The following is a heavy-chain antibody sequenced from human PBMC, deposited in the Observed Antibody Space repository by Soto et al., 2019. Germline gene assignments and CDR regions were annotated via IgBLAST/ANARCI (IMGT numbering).Heavy chain of an antibody. J-gene: IGHJ5*02. CDR3: ASTRGDIVATINNWFVP. CDR1: GGTFSSYA. CDR2: IIPIFGTA. Sequence: SVKVSCKASGGTFSSYAISWVRQAPGQGLEWMGGIIPIFGTANYAQKFQGRVTITADESTSTAYMELSSLRSEDTAVYYWASTRGDIVATINNWFVPGCQGTLVTVSS. V-gene: IGHV1-69*13. D-gene: IGHD5-12*01.